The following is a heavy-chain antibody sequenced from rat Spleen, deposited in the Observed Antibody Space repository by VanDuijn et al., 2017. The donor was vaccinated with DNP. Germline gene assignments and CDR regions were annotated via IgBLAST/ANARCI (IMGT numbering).Heavy chain of an antibody. CDR1: GFIFSNFW. Sequence: EVQLVESGGGPVQPGRSLKVSCVASGFIFSNFWMTWIRQAPTKGLEWVASISHSGGNTYYQDSVKGRFSLSRDNAKSTLYRQVNSLRSEDTATYYCTSNPHMRTAAPFDYWGQGVMVTVSS. CDR2: ISHSGGNT. J-gene: IGHJ2*01. CDR3: TSNPHMRTAAPFDY. V-gene: IGHV5-31*01. D-gene: IGHD3-8*01.